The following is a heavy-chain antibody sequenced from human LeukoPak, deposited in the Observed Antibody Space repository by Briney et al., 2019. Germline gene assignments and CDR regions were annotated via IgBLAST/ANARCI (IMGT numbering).Heavy chain of an antibody. J-gene: IGHJ5*02. Sequence: PSETLSLTCTVSGGSISSYYWSWIRQPPGKGPEWIGYIYYSGSTNYNPSLKSRVTISVDTSKNQFSLKLSSVTAADTAVYYCARVLMHYYDSSGKNNWFDPWGQGTLVTVSS. CDR3: ARVLMHYYDSSGKNNWFDP. D-gene: IGHD3-22*01. CDR1: GGSISSYY. CDR2: IYYSGST. V-gene: IGHV4-59*01.